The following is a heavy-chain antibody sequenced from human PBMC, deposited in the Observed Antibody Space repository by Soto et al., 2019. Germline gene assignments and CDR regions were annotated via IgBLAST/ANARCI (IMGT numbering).Heavy chain of an antibody. J-gene: IGHJ6*02. Sequence: QVQLVQSGGEVKKPGASVKVSCKASGYTFTIYGINWVRQAPGQGLEWMGWISHDNGNTNYAQKFQGRVTMTTDTSTSTAYMVLRSLRADETTVYYCARALGNSGYAGMDVWGQGTRVTVSS. CDR1: GYTFTIYG. D-gene: IGHD5-12*01. V-gene: IGHV1-18*01. CDR2: ISHDNGNT. CDR3: ARALGNSGYAGMDV.